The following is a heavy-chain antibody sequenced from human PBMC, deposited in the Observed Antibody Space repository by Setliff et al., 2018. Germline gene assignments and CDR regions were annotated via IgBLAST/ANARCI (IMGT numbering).Heavy chain of an antibody. CDR1: GFSFGDYA. CDR2: IRSKTYGGTA. V-gene: IGHV3-49*04. Sequence: GESLRLSCTASGFSFGDYAMSWVRQAPGKGLEWVGFIRSKTYGGTADYVASVKGRFTISRDDSKSIAYLQMNSLKPEDTAVYYCTRFDCTSGVCYSDYWGQGSLVTVSS. J-gene: IGHJ4*02. D-gene: IGHD2-8*01. CDR3: TRFDCTSGVCYSDY.